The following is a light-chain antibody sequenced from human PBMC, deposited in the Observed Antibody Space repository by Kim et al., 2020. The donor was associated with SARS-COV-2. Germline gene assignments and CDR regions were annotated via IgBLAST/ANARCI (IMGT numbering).Light chain of an antibody. CDR1: KLGDKY. J-gene: IGLJ3*02. V-gene: IGLV3-1*01. CDR2: QDN. CDR3: QTWDGNTAV. Sequence: SYELTQPPSVSVSPGQTASITCSGDKLGDKYTCWYQQKSGQSPVLVMYQDNKRPSGIPDRLSASNSGNTATLTISGTQAMDEADYYCQTWDGNTAVFGGGTSLTVL.